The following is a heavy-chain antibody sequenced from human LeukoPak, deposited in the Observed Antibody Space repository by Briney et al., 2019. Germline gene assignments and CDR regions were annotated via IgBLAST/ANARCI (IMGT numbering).Heavy chain of an antibody. J-gene: IGHJ6*03. CDR3: ARRYYDSSGYSVYYYYMDV. CDR1: GFTFSSYS. V-gene: IGHV3-21*01. Sequence: GGSLRHSCAASGFTFSSYSMNWVRQAPGKGLEWVSSISSSSSYIYYADSVKGRFTISRDNAKNSLYLQMNSLRAEDTAVYYCARRYYDSSGYSVYYYYMDVWGKGTTVTVSS. CDR2: ISSSSSYI. D-gene: IGHD3-22*01.